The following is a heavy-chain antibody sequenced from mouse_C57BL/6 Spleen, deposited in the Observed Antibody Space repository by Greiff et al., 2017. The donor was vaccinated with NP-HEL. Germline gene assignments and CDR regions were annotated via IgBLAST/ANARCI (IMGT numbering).Heavy chain of an antibody. J-gene: IGHJ2*01. Sequence: QVQLQQSGAELVKPGASVKMSCKASGYTFTSYWITWVKQRPGQGLEWIGDIYPGSGSTNYNEKFKSKATLTVDTSSSTAYMQLSSLTSEDSAVYYCARESGYDYDGRYFDYWGQGTTLTVSS. CDR3: ARESGYDYDGRYFDY. CDR1: GYTFTSYW. D-gene: IGHD2-4*01. V-gene: IGHV1-55*01. CDR2: IYPGSGST.